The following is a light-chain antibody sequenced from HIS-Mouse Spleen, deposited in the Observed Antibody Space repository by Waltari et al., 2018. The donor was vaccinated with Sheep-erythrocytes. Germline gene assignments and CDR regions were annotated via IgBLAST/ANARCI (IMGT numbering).Light chain of an antibody. V-gene: IGLV2-11*01. CDR3: CSYAGSYTFWV. Sequence: QSALTQPRSVSGSPGQSVTIPCTGTSSDGGGYNDVPWYQHHPGKAPKLMFYDVSKRPSGVPDRFSGSKSGNTASLTISGLQAEDEADYYCCSYAGSYTFWVFGGGTRLTVL. J-gene: IGLJ3*02. CDR1: SSDGGGYND. CDR2: DVS.